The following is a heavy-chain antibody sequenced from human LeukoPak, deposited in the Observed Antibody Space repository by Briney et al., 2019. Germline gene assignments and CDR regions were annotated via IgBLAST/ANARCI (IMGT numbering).Heavy chain of an antibody. J-gene: IGHJ5*02. D-gene: IGHD6-13*01. CDR1: GGSISSGGYY. Sequence: SETLSLTCTVSGGSISSGGYYWSWIRQHPGKGLEWIGYIYNSGSTYYNPSLKSRVTISVDTSKNQFSLKLSSVTAVDTAVYYCARDPFVGIAHWFDPWGQGTLVTVSS. CDR2: IYNSGST. CDR3: ARDPFVGIAHWFDP. V-gene: IGHV4-31*03.